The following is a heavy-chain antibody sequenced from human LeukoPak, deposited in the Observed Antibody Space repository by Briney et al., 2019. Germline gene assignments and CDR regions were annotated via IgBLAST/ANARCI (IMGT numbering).Heavy chain of an antibody. CDR2: ISADNGNT. V-gene: IGHV1-18*01. CDR1: GYTFTNYG. Sequence: ASVKVSCKASGYTFTNYGISWVRQAPGQGLEWMGWISADNGNTNYAQKLQGRVTMTTDTSTRTAYMELRSLRSDDTAVYYCARDTYSGYDYDPYYFDYWGQGTLVSVSS. CDR3: ARDTYSGYDYDPYYFDY. D-gene: IGHD5-12*01. J-gene: IGHJ4*02.